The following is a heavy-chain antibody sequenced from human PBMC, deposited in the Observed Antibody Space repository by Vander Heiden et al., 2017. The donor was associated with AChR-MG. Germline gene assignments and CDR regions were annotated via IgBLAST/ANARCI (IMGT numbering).Heavy chain of an antibody. CDR2: IIPIFGTA. Sequence: QVQLVQSGAEVKKPGSSVKVSCKASGGTFGSHGISWVRQDPGQGLEWMGGIIPIFGTANYAQKFQGRVTITADESTSTAYMELSSLRSEDTAVYYCAICDSRDRGGAFDIWGQGTMVTVSS. D-gene: IGHD3-22*01. V-gene: IGHV1-69*01. J-gene: IGHJ3*02. CDR1: GGTFGSHG. CDR3: AICDSRDRGGAFDI.